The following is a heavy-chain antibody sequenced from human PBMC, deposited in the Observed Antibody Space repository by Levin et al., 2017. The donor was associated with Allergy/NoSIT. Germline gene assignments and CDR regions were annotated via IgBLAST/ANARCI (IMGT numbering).Heavy chain of an antibody. D-gene: IGHD2-2*02. CDR3: ARDREVGCSSTSCYTGAVSL. J-gene: IGHJ4*02. CDR2: ISSSSSYI. CDR1: GFTFSSYS. V-gene: IGHV3-21*01. Sequence: TGGSLRLSCAASGFTFSSYSMNWVRQAPGKGLEWVSSISSSSSYIYYADSVKGRFTISRDNAKNSLYLQMNSLRAEDTAVYYCARDREVGCSSTSCYTGAVSLWGQGTLVTVSS.